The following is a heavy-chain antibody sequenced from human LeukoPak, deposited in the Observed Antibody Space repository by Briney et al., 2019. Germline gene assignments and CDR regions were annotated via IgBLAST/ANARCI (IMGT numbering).Heavy chain of an antibody. V-gene: IGHV3-21*01. CDR2: ISSSSSYI. CDR1: GFTFSSYS. J-gene: IGHJ3*02. CDR3: ARVGIVGAHGGFDI. D-gene: IGHD1-26*01. Sequence: PGGSLRLSCAASGFTFSSYSMNWVRQAPGKGLEWVSSISSSSSYIYYADSVKGRFTISRDNAKNSLYLQMNSLRAEDTAVYYCARVGIVGAHGGFDIWGQGTMVTVSS.